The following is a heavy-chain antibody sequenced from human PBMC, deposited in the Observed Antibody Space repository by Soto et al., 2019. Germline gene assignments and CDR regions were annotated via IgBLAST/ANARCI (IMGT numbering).Heavy chain of an antibody. V-gene: IGHV3-30*18. J-gene: IGHJ4*02. CDR3: AKDPGYYDFWSGYYHFDY. Sequence: PGEFLRLACAASGFTFSSYGMHWVRQAPGKGLEWVAVISYDGSNKYYADSVKGRFTISRDNYKNTLYLQMNSLRDEDTAVYYCAKDPGYYDFWSGYYHFDYWGQGTLVTVSS. CDR2: ISYDGSNK. CDR1: GFTFSSYG. D-gene: IGHD3-3*01.